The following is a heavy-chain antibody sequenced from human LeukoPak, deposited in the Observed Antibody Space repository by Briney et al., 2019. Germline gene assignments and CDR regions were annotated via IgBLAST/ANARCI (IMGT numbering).Heavy chain of an antibody. J-gene: IGHJ2*01. CDR1: GGSIISYN. V-gene: IGHV4-59*01. Sequence: SETLSLTCTVSGGSIISYNRSWIREPPEKGLEWIGYIYYSGSTNYNPPLKSRVTISVDTSKNQFSLKLSSVTAADTAVYYCARGPGIAAEKDLWGRGNLVTVSS. CDR2: IYYSGST. CDR3: ARGPGIAAEKDL. D-gene: IGHD6-13*01.